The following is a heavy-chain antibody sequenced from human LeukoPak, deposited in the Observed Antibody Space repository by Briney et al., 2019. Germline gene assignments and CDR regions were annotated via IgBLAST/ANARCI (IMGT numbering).Heavy chain of an antibody. D-gene: IGHD3-10*01. CDR1: GFTFSSYG. J-gene: IGHJ5*01. CDR2: ISYDGSNK. V-gene: IGHV3-30*18. CDR3: AKGGIPYVSGSGAYNWFDS. Sequence: PGRSLRLSCAASGFTFSSYGMHWVRQAPGKGLEGVSVISYDGSNKYYADSVKGRFTISRDNSKNTLYLQMNSLSGEDTAVYYCAKGGIPYVSGSGAYNWFDSWGQGTLVTVSS.